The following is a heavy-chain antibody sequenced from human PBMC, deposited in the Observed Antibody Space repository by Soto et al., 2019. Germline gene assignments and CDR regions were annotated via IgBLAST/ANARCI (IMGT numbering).Heavy chain of an antibody. V-gene: IGHV3-33*01. CDR1: GFTFSSYG. Sequence: QVQLVESGGGVVQPGRSLRLSCAASGFTFSSYGMHWVRQAPGKGLEWVAVIWYDGSNKYYADSVKGRFTISRDNSSNTLYLQMNSLRAEYTAVYYCVRGNDAFDILGQGTMVTVSS. D-gene: IGHD5-12*01. J-gene: IGHJ3*02. CDR2: IWYDGSNK. CDR3: VRGNDAFDI.